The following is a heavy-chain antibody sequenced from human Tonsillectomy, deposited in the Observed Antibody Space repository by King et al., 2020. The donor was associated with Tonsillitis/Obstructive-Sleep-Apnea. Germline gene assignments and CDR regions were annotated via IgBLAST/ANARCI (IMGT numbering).Heavy chain of an antibody. D-gene: IGHD5-12*01. CDR3: AREGHRGYSGYDRDYYYYYMDV. CDR1: GFTFSDHY. Sequence: VQLVESGGGLVQPGGSLRLSCAASGFTFSDHYMDWVRQAPGKGLEWVGRTRNKANSYTTEYAASVKGRFTISTDDSKNSLYLKMNSLKTVDTAVYYCAREGHRGYSGYDRDYYYYYMDVWGKGTTVTVSS. CDR2: TRNKANSYTT. V-gene: IGHV3-72*01. J-gene: IGHJ6*03.